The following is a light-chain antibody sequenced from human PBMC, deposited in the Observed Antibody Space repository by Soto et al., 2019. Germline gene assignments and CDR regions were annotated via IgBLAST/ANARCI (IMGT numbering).Light chain of an antibody. J-gene: IGKJ2*01. CDR1: QSISSY. CDR3: QQSSSPPPH. Sequence: DIQMTQSPSSLSASVGDRVTITCRARQSISSYLNWYQQKPGKAPKLLIYAASSLQSGVPSRFSGTGSGTDFTLTISSLQPEDFATYYCQQSSSPPPHFGQGTKLEIK. V-gene: IGKV1-39*01. CDR2: AAS.